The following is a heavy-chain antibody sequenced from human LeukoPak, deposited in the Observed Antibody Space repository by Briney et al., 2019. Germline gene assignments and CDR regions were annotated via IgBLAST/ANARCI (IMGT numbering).Heavy chain of an antibody. D-gene: IGHD6-19*01. J-gene: IGHJ4*02. Sequence: SGGSLRLSCAASGFTFSSYAMHWVRQAPGKGLEWVAVISYDGSNKYYADSVKGRFTISRDNSKNTLYLQMNSLRAEDTAVYYCARGFGKIQSSGWSDYWGQGTLVTV. CDR3: ARGFGKIQSSGWSDY. CDR1: GFTFSSYA. V-gene: IGHV3-30-3*01. CDR2: ISYDGSNK.